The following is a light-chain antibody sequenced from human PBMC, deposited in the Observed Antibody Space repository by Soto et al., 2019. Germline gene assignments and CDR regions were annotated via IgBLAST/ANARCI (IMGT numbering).Light chain of an antibody. CDR2: DAY. CDR1: QSFRGL. V-gene: IGKV3-11*01. CDR3: QQRHMCPIT. J-gene: IGKJ5*01. Sequence: EVVLTQSPFTLSLSPGQRATLSCRASQSFRGLLALYQQKPGQAPRLLIYDAYNRATGIPPRFSGSGSGTDFTLTISSLEPEDSAVYYCQQRHMCPITFGQGTRLEIK.